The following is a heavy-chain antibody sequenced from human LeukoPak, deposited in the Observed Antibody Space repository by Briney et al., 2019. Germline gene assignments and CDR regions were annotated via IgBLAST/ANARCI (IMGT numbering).Heavy chain of an antibody. CDR3: ATTERLDAFDI. CDR1: GFTFSSYA. V-gene: IGHV3-23*01. J-gene: IGHJ3*02. CDR2: ISGSGGST. Sequence: RGSLRLSCAASGFTFSSYAMSWVRQAPGKGLEWVSAISGSGGSTYYADSVKGRFTISRDNSKNTLYLQMNSLKTEDTAVYFCATTERLDAFDIWGQGTMVTVSS. D-gene: IGHD1-1*01.